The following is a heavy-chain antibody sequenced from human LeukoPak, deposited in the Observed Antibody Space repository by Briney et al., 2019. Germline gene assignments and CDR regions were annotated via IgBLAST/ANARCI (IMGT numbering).Heavy chain of an antibody. J-gene: IGHJ4*02. D-gene: IGHD6-19*01. CDR1: GGSISSYY. Sequence: PSETLSLTCTVSGGSISSYYWSWIRQPPGKGLEWIGYIYYSGSTNSNPSLKTRVTISVDTSENQFSLKLSSVTAADTAVYYCARDLGYSSGWYDYWGQGTLVTVSS. CDR3: ARDLGYSSGWYDY. V-gene: IGHV4-59*01. CDR2: IYYSGST.